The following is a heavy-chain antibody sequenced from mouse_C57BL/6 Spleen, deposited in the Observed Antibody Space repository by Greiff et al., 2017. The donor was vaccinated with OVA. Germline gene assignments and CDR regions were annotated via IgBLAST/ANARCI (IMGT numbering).Heavy chain of an antibody. J-gene: IGHJ1*03. Sequence: QVQLKESGAELAWPGASVKLSCKASGYTFTSYGISWVKQRTGQGLEWIGEIYPRSGNTYYNEKFKGKATLTADKSSSTAYMELRSLTSEDSAVYFCARGGHYYGSSYLMYFDVWGTGTTVTVSS. D-gene: IGHD1-1*01. CDR3: ARGGHYYGSSYLMYFDV. V-gene: IGHV1-81*01. CDR2: IYPRSGNT. CDR1: GYTFTSYG.